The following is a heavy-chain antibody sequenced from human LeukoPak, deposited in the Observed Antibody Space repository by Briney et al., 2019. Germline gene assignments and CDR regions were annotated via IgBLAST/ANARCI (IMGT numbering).Heavy chain of an antibody. V-gene: IGHV4-59*08. J-gene: IGHJ4*02. CDR2: IYYSGST. CDR1: GGSISSYY. Sequence: SQTLSLTCTVSGGSISSYYWSWIRQPPGKGLEWIGYIYYSGSTNYNPSLKSRVTISVDTSKNQFSLKLSSVTAADTAVYYCARWSGGYNPYYFDYWGQGTLVTVSS. CDR3: ARWSGGYNPYYFDY. D-gene: IGHD1-26*01.